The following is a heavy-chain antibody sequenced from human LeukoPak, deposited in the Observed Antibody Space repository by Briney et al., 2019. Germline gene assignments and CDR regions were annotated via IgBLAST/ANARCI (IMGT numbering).Heavy chain of an antibody. Sequence: GGSLRLSCAASRFTFSSFAMHWVRQAPGKGLEWVAVISYDGNNKYYADSVKGRFTISRDNSKNTLYLQMNSLRDEDTAVYYCARSRGYSYGSDYWGQGTLVTVSS. D-gene: IGHD5-18*01. CDR2: ISYDGNNK. V-gene: IGHV3-30*04. CDR1: RFTFSSFA. J-gene: IGHJ4*02. CDR3: ARSRGYSYGSDY.